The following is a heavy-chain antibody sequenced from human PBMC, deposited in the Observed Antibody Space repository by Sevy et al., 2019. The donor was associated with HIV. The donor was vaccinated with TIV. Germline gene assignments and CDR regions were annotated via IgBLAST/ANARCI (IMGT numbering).Heavy chain of an antibody. J-gene: IGHJ3*02. Sequence: GGSLRLSCAASGFTFSSYAMSWVRQAPGKGLEWVSAISGSGGSTYYADSVKGRFTISRDNSKNTLYLQMNSLRTEDTAVYNCAKVGYMIVVADAFDIWGQGTMVTVSS. CDR3: AKVGYMIVVADAFDI. V-gene: IGHV3-23*01. D-gene: IGHD3-22*01. CDR1: GFTFSSYA. CDR2: ISGSGGST.